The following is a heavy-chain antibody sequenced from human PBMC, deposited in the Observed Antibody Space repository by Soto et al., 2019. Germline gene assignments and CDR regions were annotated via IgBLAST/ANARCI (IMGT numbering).Heavy chain of an antibody. CDR1: GGSISSTSYY. Sequence: SETLSLTCTVSGGSISSTSYYWGWIRQPPGKGLEWIGSIYNSGSTYYNPSLKSRVSISVDTSKNHFSLNLRSVTAADTAVYYCATPHDYPTSGYFTRFAYWGQVPLVTVS. CDR3: ATPHDYPTSGYFTRFAY. V-gene: IGHV4-39*02. D-gene: IGHD3-22*01. CDR2: IYNSGST. J-gene: IGHJ4*02.